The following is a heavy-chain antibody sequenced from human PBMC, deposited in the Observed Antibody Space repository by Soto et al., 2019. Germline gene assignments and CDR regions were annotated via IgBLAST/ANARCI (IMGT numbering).Heavy chain of an antibody. V-gene: IGHV3-15*01. D-gene: IGHD2-2*01. CDR3: TTFLSPRGTVVPAASWFDP. J-gene: IGHJ5*02. Sequence: GGSLRLSCAASGFTFSNAWMSWVRQAPGKGLEWVGRIKSKTDGGTTDYAAPVKGRFTISRDDSKNTLYLQMNSLKTEDTAVYYCTTFLSPRGTVVPAASWFDPWGQGTLVTVSS. CDR1: GFTFSNAW. CDR2: IKSKTDGGTT.